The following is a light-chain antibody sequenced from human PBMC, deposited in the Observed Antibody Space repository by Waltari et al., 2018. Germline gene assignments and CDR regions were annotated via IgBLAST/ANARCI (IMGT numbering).Light chain of an antibody. CDR3: QEYVNLPAT. J-gene: IGKJ1*01. CDR2: DTS. Sequence: EIVLTQSPGTLSLSPADRATLSCMASQSVRRSLTLYQQKPGQAPRPLLSDTSTRATGIPDRFSGSGSGTDFSLTISRLEPEDFAVYYCQEYVNLPATFGQGTKVEIK. V-gene: IGKV3-20*01. CDR1: QSVRRS.